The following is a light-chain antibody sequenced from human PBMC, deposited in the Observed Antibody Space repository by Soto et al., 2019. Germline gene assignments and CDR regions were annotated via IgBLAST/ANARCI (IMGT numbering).Light chain of an antibody. V-gene: IGLV2-8*01. CDR1: SNDVGGYDY. J-gene: IGLJ2*01. CDR2: EVS. CDR3: SSYVGRLVV. Sequence: QSVLTQPPSASGSPGQSVTVSCTGTSNDVGGYDYVSWFRQHPGKAPKLMIYEVSKRPSGVPDRFSGSKSGNTASLTVSGLQAEDEADYYCSSYVGRLVVFGGGTKVTVL.